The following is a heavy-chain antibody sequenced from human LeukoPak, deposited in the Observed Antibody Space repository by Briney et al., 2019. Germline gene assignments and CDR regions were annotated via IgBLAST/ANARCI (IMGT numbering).Heavy chain of an antibody. D-gene: IGHD3-10*01. CDR2: MNPNRGNT. J-gene: IGHJ4*02. Sequence: ASVKVSCKASGYTFTSYDINWVRQPTGQGLEWMGWMNPNRGNTRYAQKFQDRVTITRNTSISTAYMELSSLRSEDTGVYYCARGWRFGEFTNWGQGTLVTVSS. V-gene: IGHV1-8*03. CDR1: GYTFTSYD. CDR3: ARGWRFGEFTN.